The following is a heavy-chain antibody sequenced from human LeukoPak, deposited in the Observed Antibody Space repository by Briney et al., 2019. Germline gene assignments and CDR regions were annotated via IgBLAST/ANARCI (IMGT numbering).Heavy chain of an antibody. D-gene: IGHD2-15*01. CDR2: INPSGGST. V-gene: IGHV1-46*01. CDR1: GYTFTSYY. Sequence: GASVKVSCKASGYTFTSYYMHWVRQAPGQGLEWMGIINPSGGSTSYAQKFQGRVTMTRDTSTSTVYMELSSLRSEDTAVYYCASLPGYCSGGSCYSLNWFNPWGQGTLVTVSS. CDR3: ASLPGYCSGGSCYSLNWFNP. J-gene: IGHJ5*02.